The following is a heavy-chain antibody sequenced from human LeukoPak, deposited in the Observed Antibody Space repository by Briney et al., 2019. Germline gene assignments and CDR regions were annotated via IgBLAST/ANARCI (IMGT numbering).Heavy chain of an antibody. Sequence: SETLSLTCTVSGGSISSGGYYWSWIRQHPGKGLEWIGYIYYSGSTYYNPSLKSRVTISVDTSKNQFSLHLNSVTAADTAVYYCATASSYGDDYWGQGTLVTVSS. D-gene: IGHD4-17*01. J-gene: IGHJ4*02. CDR1: GGSISSGGYY. CDR2: IYYSGST. CDR3: ATASSYGDDY. V-gene: IGHV4-31*03.